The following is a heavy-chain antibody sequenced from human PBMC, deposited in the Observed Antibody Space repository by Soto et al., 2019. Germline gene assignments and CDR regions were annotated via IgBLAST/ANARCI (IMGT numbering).Heavy chain of an antibody. CDR1: GYSFTVYY. Sequence: ASVKVACKASGYSFTVYYVHWVRQAPGQGLEWMGWINPNSGDTYLAQRFQGRVTMNRDTSIGTAYMELRGLTSDDKAEYYCAKGGAIVAGGTRVYLYNAMDVWGQGTTVTVSS. V-gene: IGHV1-2*02. CDR2: INPNSGDT. J-gene: IGHJ6*02. CDR3: AKGGAIVAGGTRVYLYNAMDV. D-gene: IGHD5-12*01.